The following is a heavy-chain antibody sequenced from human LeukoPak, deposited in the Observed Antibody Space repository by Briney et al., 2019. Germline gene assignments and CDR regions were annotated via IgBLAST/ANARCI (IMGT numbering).Heavy chain of an antibody. J-gene: IGHJ4*02. CDR2: VNGDGVNT. CDR3: AKRGHCSATCTYDY. CDR1: GFTFSNFA. Sequence: PGGSLRLSCAASGFTFSNFAIHWVRQAPGKGLEWVSIVNGDGVNTYYADSEKGRFTIPRDNSKNTVYLQMNSLRAEDTAVYYCAKRGHCSATCTYDYWGQGTLVTVSS. D-gene: IGHD2-15*01. V-gene: IGHV3-23*01.